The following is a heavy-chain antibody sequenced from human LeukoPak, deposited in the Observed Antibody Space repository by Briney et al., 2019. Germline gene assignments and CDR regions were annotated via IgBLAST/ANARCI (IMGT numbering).Heavy chain of an antibody. Sequence: GGSLRLSCAASGFTFSSYSMNWVRQAPGKGLEWVSAISSSSSYIYYADSVKGRFTISRDNAKNSLYLQMNSLRAEDTAVYYCXXXXXXXXXNYVFPFGKSPFDYWGQGTLVTVSS. CDR2: ISSSSSYI. D-gene: IGHD1-7*01. J-gene: IGHJ4*02. V-gene: IGHV3-21*01. CDR1: GFTFSSYS. CDR3: XXXXXXXXXNYVFPFGKSPFDY.